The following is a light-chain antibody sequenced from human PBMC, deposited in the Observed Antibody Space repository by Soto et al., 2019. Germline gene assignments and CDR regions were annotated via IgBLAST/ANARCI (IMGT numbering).Light chain of an antibody. J-gene: IGKJ2*01. CDR3: MQRIKFPYT. V-gene: IGKV2-40*01. Sequence: DIVMTQSSLSWPVTPGEAASISCRSSHSLFSSEDGNTYLDWYLQKPGQSPQLLIYTLSYRASGIPDRFSGSGSDTEFTLKISRVEAEDVGVYYCMQRIKFPYTFGQGTKLEI. CDR1: HSLFSSEDGNTY. CDR2: TLS.